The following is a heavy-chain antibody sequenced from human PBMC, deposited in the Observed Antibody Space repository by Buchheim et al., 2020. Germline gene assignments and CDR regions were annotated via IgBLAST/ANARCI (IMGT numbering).Heavy chain of an antibody. D-gene: IGHD1-26*01. CDR3: ARAASSGRRFDY. V-gene: IGHV1-46*01. J-gene: IGHJ4*02. CDR2: INPSAGST. Sequence: QVQLVQSGAEVKEPGASVKASCKASGYTFTSYYMPWVRQAPGRGLEWMGVINPSAGSTTFPHKFQGRLTMTRATSTTTVYMEVGRLRVEDTAVYFCARAASSGRRFDYWGQGT. CDR1: GYTFTSYY.